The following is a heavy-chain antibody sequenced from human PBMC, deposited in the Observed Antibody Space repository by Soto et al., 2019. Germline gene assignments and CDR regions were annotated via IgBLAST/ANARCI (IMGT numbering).Heavy chain of an antibody. CDR2: INPSGDSR. J-gene: IGHJ2*01. CDR3: ARDNHYNSRGTKGWYFDL. D-gene: IGHD3-22*01. CDR1: GGTFSSYA. Sequence: ASVKLSFKASGGTFSSYASSWLRQAPGQGLEWMGVINPSGDSRVYAQKIQGRVTMTRDTSTSTVSMELSSLRYEDTAVYYCARDNHYNSRGTKGWYFDLWGRGTLVTVSS. V-gene: IGHV1-46*01.